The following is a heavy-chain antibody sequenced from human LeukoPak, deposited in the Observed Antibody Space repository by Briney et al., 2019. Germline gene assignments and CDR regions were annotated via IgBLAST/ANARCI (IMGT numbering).Heavy chain of an antibody. CDR2: MFHSGDT. V-gene: IGHV4-38-2*02. CDR1: GYSISSGSY. CDR3: AKVGAYGDYARHDY. J-gene: IGHJ4*02. D-gene: IGHD4-17*01. Sequence: PSETLSLTCTVSGYSISSGSYWGWIRQPPGKGLEWIGNMFHSGDTYHNPSFKSRVTISADTSKNQFSLKLTSVTAADTAVYYCAKVGAYGDYARHDYWGQGTLVTVSS.